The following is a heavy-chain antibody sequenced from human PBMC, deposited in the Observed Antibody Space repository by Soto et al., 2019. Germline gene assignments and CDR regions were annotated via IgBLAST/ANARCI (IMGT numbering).Heavy chain of an antibody. D-gene: IGHD3-10*01. CDR1: GFSFSSYW. Sequence: EVQLVESGGKLVQPGGSLRLSCAASGFSFSSYWMHWVRQAPGKGLVWVSGINIDGSISDYADSVKGRFTISRDNAKNTLYLQMNSLGAEDTGLYYCASGADYNTNHIPFDPWGQGTLVTVSS. J-gene: IGHJ5*02. CDR2: INIDGSIS. CDR3: ASGADYNTNHIPFDP. V-gene: IGHV3-74*01.